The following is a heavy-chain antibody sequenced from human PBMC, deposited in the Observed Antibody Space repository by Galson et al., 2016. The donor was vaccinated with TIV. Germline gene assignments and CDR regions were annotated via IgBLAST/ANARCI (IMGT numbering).Heavy chain of an antibody. CDR3: AKEIGEGAYGSESGLDV. Sequence: SLRLSCAASGFTFIIFDMSWVRQAPGKGLEWVSAISGSGDRTYYADSVKGRFTISRDTSQNTLYLQMNSLRAEDTAIYYCAKEIGEGAYGSESGLDVWGQGTTVTVSS. V-gene: IGHV3-23*01. D-gene: IGHD3-10*01. CDR1: GFTFIIFD. CDR2: ISGSGDRT. J-gene: IGHJ6*02.